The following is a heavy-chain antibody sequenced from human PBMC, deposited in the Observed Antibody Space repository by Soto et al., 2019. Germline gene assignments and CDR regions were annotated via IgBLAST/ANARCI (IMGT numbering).Heavy chain of an antibody. CDR2: IYYSGST. Sequence: SETLALTCTVSGGSVSTYYWSLIRQRPGMGLEWIGYIYYSGSTNYNPSLKSRVTISVDTSKNQFSLKLSSVTAADTAVYYCARTTYSSSRLFDFWGQGTRVSVSS. D-gene: IGHD6-13*01. J-gene: IGHJ4*02. V-gene: IGHV4-59*02. CDR1: GGSVSTYY. CDR3: ARTTYSSSRLFDF.